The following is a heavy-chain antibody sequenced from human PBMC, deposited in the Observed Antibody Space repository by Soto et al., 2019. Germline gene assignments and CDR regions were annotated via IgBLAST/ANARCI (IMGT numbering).Heavy chain of an antibody. CDR3: AKTLGEYDDD. Sequence: ASVKVSCKASGYTFTGYYIHWVRQAPGQGLEWMGWINPNTGAINYAQKFQGRVTMTRDTSISTAFMELSSLTSDDTAVYYCAKTLGEYDDDWGKGTLVTVSS. CDR2: INPNTGAI. D-gene: IGHD4-17*01. V-gene: IGHV1-2*02. CDR1: GYTFTGYY. J-gene: IGHJ4*02.